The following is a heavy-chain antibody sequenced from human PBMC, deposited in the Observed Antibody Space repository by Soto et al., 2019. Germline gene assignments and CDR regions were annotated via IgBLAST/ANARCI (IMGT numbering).Heavy chain of an antibody. CDR1: GDSIKSGSVY. CDR2: ITYSGMT. Sequence: PSETLSLTCSVNGDSIKSGSVYWSWIRQSPGNGLEYIGYITYSGMTFQNPSLKSRVTMSVDTSKNQFSLRLSSVTAADTAIYYCATRITVFGLLIPPFDPWGQGTQVTVSS. D-gene: IGHD3-3*01. J-gene: IGHJ5*02. V-gene: IGHV4-30-4*02. CDR3: ATRITVFGLLIPPFDP.